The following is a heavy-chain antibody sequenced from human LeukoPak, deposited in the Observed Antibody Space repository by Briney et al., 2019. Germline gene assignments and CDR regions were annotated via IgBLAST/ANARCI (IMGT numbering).Heavy chain of an antibody. CDR3: ARGRNLYDFWSGYIS. CDR1: GGSISSGGYY. Sequence: PSQTLSLTCTVSGGSISSGGYYWSWIRQHPGKGLEWIGYIYYSGSTYYNPSLKSRVTISVDTSKDQFSLKLSSVTAADTAVYYCARGRNLYDFWSGYISWGQGTLVTVSS. V-gene: IGHV4-31*03. D-gene: IGHD3-3*01. J-gene: IGHJ4*02. CDR2: IYYSGST.